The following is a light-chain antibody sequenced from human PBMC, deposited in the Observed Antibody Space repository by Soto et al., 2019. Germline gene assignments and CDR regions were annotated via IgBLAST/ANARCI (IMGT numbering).Light chain of an antibody. CDR2: DVS. CDR3: SSYTSSSTYV. V-gene: IGLV2-14*03. CDR1: SSDVGSYTY. Sequence: QSALTQPASVSGSPGQSITISCTGTSSDVGSYTYVSWYQQHPGKAPKLMIYDVSNRPSGVSNRFSGSKSGNTASLTISGLQAEDEADCYCSSYTSSSTYVFGTGTQLTVL. J-gene: IGLJ1*01.